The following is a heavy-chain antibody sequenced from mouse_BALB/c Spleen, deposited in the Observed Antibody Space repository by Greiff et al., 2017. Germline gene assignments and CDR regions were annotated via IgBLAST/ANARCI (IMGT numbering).Heavy chain of an antibody. CDR2: IYPGDGDT. V-gene: IGHV1-82*01. D-gene: IGHD2-1*01. CDR1: GYAFSSSW. J-gene: IGHJ1*01. CDR3: ARAYGNYGYFED. Sequence: QVQLKQSGPELVKPGASVKISCKASGYAFSSSWMHWVKQRPGQGLEWIGRIYPGDGDTNYNGKFKGKATLTADKSSSTAYMQLSSLTSVDAAVYFCARAYGNYGYFEDWGEGTTVTVSS.